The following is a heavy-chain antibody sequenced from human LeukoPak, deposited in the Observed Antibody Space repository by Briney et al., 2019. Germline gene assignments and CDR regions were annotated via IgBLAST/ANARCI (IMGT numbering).Heavy chain of an antibody. CDR2: MNPNSGNT. V-gene: IGHV1-8*01. D-gene: IGHD1-26*01. J-gene: IGHJ4*02. CDR3: ARTGRLGGSYYFDY. CDR1: GYTFTSYD. Sequence: ASVKVSCKASGYTFTSYDINWVRQATGQGLEWMGWMNPNSGNTGYAQKFQGRVTMTRSTSISTAYMELSSLRSEDTAVYYCARTGRLGGSYYFDYWGQGTLVTVSS.